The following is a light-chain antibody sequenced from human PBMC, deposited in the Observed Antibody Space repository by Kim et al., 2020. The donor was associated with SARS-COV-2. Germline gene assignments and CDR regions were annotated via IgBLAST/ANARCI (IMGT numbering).Light chain of an antibody. J-gene: IGKJ4*01. V-gene: IGKV3-15*01. CDR2: GAS. CDR1: QSVSSN. CDR3: QQYNNWPPLT. Sequence: EVVMTQSPATLSVSPGERATLSCRASQSVSSNLAWYHQKPGQAPRLLIYGASTRATGIPARFSGSGSGTEFTLTISSLQSEDFGVYYCQQYNNWPPLTLGGGTKVDIK.